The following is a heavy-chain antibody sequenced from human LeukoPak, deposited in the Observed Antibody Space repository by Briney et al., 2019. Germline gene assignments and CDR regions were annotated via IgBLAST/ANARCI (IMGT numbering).Heavy chain of an antibody. CDR1: GYSISSGYY. CDR3: ARGNDLLTGYYAFDY. V-gene: IGHV4-38-2*02. J-gene: IGHJ4*02. CDR2: IYHSGST. D-gene: IGHD3-9*01. Sequence: PSETLSLTCTVSGYSISSGYYWGWIRPPPGKGLEWIGSIYHSGSTNYNPSLKSRVTISIDTSKNQFSLKLSSVTAADTAVYYCARGNDLLTGYYAFDYWGRGTLVTVSS.